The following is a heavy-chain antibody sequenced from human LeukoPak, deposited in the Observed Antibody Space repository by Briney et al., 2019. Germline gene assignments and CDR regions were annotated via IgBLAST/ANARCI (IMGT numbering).Heavy chain of an antibody. CDR2: INPNSGGT. J-gene: IGHJ4*02. Sequence: GVSVKVSCKASGYTFTGYYMHWVRQAPGQGLEWMGWINPNSGGTNYAQKFQGRVTMTRDTSISTAYMELSRLRSDDTAVYYCARCWSYSPYYFDYWGQGTLVTVSS. D-gene: IGHD1-26*01. CDR1: GYTFTGYY. CDR3: ARCWSYSPYYFDY. V-gene: IGHV1-2*02.